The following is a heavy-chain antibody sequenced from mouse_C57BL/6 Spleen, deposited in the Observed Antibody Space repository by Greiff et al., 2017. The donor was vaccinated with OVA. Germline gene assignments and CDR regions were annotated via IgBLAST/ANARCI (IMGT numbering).Heavy chain of an antibody. D-gene: IGHD1-1*01. V-gene: IGHV1-64*01. CDR2: IHPNSGST. Sequence: QVQLQQPGAELVKPGASVKLSCKASGYTFTSYWMHWVKQRPGQGLEWIGMIHPNSGSTNYNEKFKSKATLTVDKSSSTAYMQLSSLTSEDSAVYYWARSGGSSDWYFDVWGTGTTVTVSS. CDR3: ARSGGSSDWYFDV. J-gene: IGHJ1*03. CDR1: GYTFTSYW.